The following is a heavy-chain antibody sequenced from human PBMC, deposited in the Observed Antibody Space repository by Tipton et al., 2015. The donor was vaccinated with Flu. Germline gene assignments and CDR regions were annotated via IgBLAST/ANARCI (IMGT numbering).Heavy chain of an antibody. D-gene: IGHD6-6*01. V-gene: IGHV4-59*12. CDR3: AGTRHIPSRPGFRGFGY. CDR1: NDSMSKYY. CDR2: IFYGGTT. Sequence: TLSLTCTVSNDSMSKYYWSWIRQTPGKRLQWLGYIFYGGTTGYNPSLEGRVSMSVDRSKNLFSLSLSSVTAADTALYYCAGTRHIPSRPGFRGFGYWGRGALVTVSS. J-gene: IGHJ4*02.